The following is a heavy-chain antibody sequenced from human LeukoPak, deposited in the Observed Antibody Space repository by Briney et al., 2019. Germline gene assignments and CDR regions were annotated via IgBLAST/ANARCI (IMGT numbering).Heavy chain of an antibody. V-gene: IGHV4-59*01. J-gene: IGHJ5*02. CDR1: GGSISSYY. CDR3: ARDSAILLPSWFDP. Sequence: SETLSLTCSVSGGSISSYYWSWIRQPPGKGLEWIGYIYYSGSTSYNPSLKSRVSISEDTSKKQFSLKLSSVTAADTAVYYCARDSAILLPSWFDPWGQGTLVTVSS. D-gene: IGHD3-10*01. CDR2: IYYSGST.